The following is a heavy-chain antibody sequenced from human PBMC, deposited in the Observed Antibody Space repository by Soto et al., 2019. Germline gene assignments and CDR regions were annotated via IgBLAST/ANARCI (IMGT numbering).Heavy chain of an antibody. CDR2: IYATGTT. CDR1: GASISGFY. D-gene: IGHD3-16*01. J-gene: IGHJ5*02. Sequence: SETLSLTCTVSGASISGFYWSWIRKSAGKGLEWIGRIYATGTTDYNPSLKSRVMMSVDTSKKQFSLKLSSVTAADTAVYYCERAVWEHLVLGNWFDPWGHRTLVTVS. V-gene: IGHV4-4*07. CDR3: ERAVWEHLVLGNWFDP.